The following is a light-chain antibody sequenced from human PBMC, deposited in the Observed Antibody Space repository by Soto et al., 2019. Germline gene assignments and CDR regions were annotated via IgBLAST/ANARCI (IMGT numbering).Light chain of an antibody. CDR3: QQYYNWPRT. Sequence: EIVMTQSPATLSLVPGARATLSCRASQSVSSNLAWYQHKPGQAPRLLTYGASTRATGIPARFSGSGSGTEFTLTISSLQPEDFAVYYCQQYYNWPRTFGQGTRVDI. J-gene: IGKJ1*01. CDR2: GAS. CDR1: QSVSSN. V-gene: IGKV3-15*01.